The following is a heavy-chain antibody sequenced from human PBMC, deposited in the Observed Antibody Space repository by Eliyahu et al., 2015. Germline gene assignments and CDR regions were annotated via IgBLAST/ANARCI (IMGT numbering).Heavy chain of an antibody. CDR1: GGSISGYY. D-gene: IGHD3-10*01. CDR3: ARVEVFRGYYGTGSRHFDY. V-gene: IGHV4-59*01. Sequence: QVQLQESGPGLVKPSETLSLTCNVSGGSISGYYWSWIRQPPGKGLEWIGKIYFSGGGDYNPSLKSRVTISVDTSKNEFSLKLYSVTAADTAVYYCARVEVFRGYYGTGSRHFDYWGQGTLVTVGS. CDR2: IYFSGGG. J-gene: IGHJ4*02.